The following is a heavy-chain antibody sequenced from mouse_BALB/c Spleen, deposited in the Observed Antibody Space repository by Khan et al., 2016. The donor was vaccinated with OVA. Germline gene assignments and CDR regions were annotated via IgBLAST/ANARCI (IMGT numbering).Heavy chain of an antibody. V-gene: IGHV14-3*02. D-gene: IGHD1-1*01. CDR1: GFNIKDTY. CDR3: SRYYGSSYWYFDV. J-gene: IGHJ1*01. Sequence: VQLQQSGAELVKPGASVKLSCTASGFNIKDTYMHWVKQRPEQGLEWIGRIDPANGNTKYDAKFQGKATITADTSSNTAYLQLSSLTSEDTAVYYCSRYYGSSYWYFDVWGAGTTVTVSS. CDR2: IDPANGNT.